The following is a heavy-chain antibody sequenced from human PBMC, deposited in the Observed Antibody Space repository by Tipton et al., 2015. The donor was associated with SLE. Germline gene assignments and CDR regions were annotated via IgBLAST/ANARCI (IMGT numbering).Heavy chain of an antibody. CDR1: GFTFSTYW. CDR2: IESDGSSA. J-gene: IGHJ4*02. V-gene: IGHV3-74*03. CDR3: ARDHILTGYYPYFDY. Sequence: PLRLSCAASGFTFSTYWMHWVRQAPGKGLVWVSRIESDGSSATYADSVKGRFTISRDNAKNTLYLQMNSLRAEDTAVYYCARDHILTGYYPYFDYWGQGTLVTVSS. D-gene: IGHD3-9*01.